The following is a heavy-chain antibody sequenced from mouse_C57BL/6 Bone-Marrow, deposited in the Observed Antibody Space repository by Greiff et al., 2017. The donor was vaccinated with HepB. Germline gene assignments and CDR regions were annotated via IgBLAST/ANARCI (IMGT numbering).Heavy chain of an antibody. CDR1: GFTFSDYG. Sequence: EVQLQESGGGLVKPGGSLKLSCAASGFTFSDYGMHWVRQAPEKGLEWVAYISSGSSTIYYADTVKGRFTISRDNAKNTLFLQMTSLRSEDTAMYYCARTHYGSSLDYWGQGTTLTVSS. D-gene: IGHD1-1*01. V-gene: IGHV5-17*01. J-gene: IGHJ2*01. CDR3: ARTHYGSSLDY. CDR2: ISSGSSTI.